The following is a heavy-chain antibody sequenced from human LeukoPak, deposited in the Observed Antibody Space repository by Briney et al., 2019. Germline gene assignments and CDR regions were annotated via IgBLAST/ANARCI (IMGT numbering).Heavy chain of an antibody. CDR3: ARDQYYFGSGKEHAFDI. V-gene: IGHV3-74*01. J-gene: IGHJ3*02. Sequence: PGGSLRLSCAASGFTFSSYWMHWVREAPGKGLLWVSRINSDGRRTNYADSMKGRFTVSRDNAKNTLYLKMNSLRAEDTAVYYCARDQYYFGSGKEHAFDIWGQGTMVTVSS. D-gene: IGHD3-10*01. CDR2: INSDGRRT. CDR1: GFTFSSYW.